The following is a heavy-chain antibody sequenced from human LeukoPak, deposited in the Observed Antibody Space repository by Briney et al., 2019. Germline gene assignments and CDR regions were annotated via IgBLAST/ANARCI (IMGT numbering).Heavy chain of an antibody. Sequence: SETLSLTCTVSGGSINSYYWSWIRQPPGKGLECIGYIHYTGSTNYNPSLKSRVTISVDTSKNQFSLKLSSVTAADTAVYYCARYDASFFGFYFDYWGQGILVTVSS. CDR2: IHYTGST. D-gene: IGHD3-3*01. V-gene: IGHV4-59*12. CDR1: GGSINSYY. CDR3: ARYDASFFGFYFDY. J-gene: IGHJ4*02.